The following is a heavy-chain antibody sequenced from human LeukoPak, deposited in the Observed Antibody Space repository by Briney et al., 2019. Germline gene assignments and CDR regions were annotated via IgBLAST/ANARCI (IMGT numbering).Heavy chain of an antibody. CDR1: GGSISSYY. D-gene: IGHD3-22*01. J-gene: IGHJ4*02. V-gene: IGHV4-4*07. CDR2: IYTSGST. Sequence: PSETLSLTCTVSGGSISSYYWSWIRQPAGKGLEWIGRIYTSGSTNYSPSLKSRVTMSVDTSKNQFSLKLSSVTAADTAVYYCARDSYYDSTNYFDYWGQGTLVTVSS. CDR3: ARDSYYDSTNYFDY.